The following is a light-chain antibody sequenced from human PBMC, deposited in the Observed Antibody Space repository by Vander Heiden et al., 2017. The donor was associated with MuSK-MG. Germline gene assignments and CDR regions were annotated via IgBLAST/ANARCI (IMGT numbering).Light chain of an antibody. CDR1: KLGDKY. Sequence: SYELTQPPSVSGSPGQTASITCSGDKLGDKYACWYQQKPGQSPVLVIYQDSKRPSGIPGRFSGSNSGNTATLTISGTQAMDEADYYCQAWDSSTVVFGGGTKLTVL. J-gene: IGLJ2*01. V-gene: IGLV3-1*01. CDR2: QDS. CDR3: QAWDSSTVV.